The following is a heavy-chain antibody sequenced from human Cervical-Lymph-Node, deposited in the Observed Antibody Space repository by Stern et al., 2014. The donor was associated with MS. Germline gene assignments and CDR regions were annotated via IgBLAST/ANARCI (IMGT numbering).Heavy chain of an antibody. CDR2: IDWDDDK. Sequence: QVTLRESGPALVKPTQTLTLTCTFSGFSLSTSGMCVSWIRQPPGKALEWLALIDWDDDKYYSTSLKTRLTISKDISKDQVVRTMTNMVPVDTATYYCARIPLGDYEGGYYGMDVWGQGTTVTVSS. D-gene: IGHD4-17*01. V-gene: IGHV2-70*01. CDR1: GFSLSTSGMC. CDR3: ARIPLGDYEGGYYGMDV. J-gene: IGHJ6*02.